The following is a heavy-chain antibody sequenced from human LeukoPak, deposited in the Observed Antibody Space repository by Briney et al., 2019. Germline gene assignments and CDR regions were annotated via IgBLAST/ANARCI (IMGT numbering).Heavy chain of an antibody. CDR2: ISYRGST. CDR3: ARVRGLGVVTPYSDY. CDR1: GVSISSDH. Sequence: SETLSLTCTVSGVSISSDHWSWIRQPPGKGLEWIGCISYRGSTHYNASLKSRVTMSLDSSKNQFALRLTSVTAADTAVYYCARVRGLGVVTPYSDYWGLGTLVTVSS. D-gene: IGHD3-10*01. J-gene: IGHJ4*02. V-gene: IGHV4-59*08.